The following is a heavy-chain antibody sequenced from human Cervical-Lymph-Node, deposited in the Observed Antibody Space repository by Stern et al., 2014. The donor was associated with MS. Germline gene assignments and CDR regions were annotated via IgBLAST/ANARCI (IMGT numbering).Heavy chain of an antibody. CDR1: GLSHNSSGVG. CDR3: VHDEGH. V-gene: IGHV2-5*02. J-gene: IGHJ4*02. Sequence: ESGPTLVKPTQTLTLTCTLSGLSHNSSGVGVSLIRQPPGKALEWLALVFWDDEKHYSPSLKGRLTITKDNSKDQVILTMTNMDPVDTATYYCVHDEGHWGRGILVTVSS. CDR2: VFWDDEK.